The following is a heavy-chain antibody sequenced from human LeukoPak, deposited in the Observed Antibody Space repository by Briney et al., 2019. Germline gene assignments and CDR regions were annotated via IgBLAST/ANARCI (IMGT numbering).Heavy chain of an antibody. V-gene: IGHV4-59*08. CDR1: GDSISSNY. CDR3: ARHLRDSTDAAYFDY. D-gene: IGHD2-15*01. J-gene: IGHJ4*02. CDR2: IYNSGST. Sequence: PSETLSLTCTVSGDSISSNYWSWIRQPPGKGLEWIGHIYNSGSTKYNPSLKSRVTISVDTSKNLFSLKLTSVTAADTAVYYCARHLRDSTDAAYFDYWGQGTLVTVSS.